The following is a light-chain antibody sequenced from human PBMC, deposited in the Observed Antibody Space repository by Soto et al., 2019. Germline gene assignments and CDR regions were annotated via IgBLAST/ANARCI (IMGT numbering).Light chain of an antibody. CDR2: DTN. CDR3: LLSFGGATRV. CDR1: TGAVTSGHY. J-gene: IGLJ1*01. Sequence: QAVVTQEPSLTVSPGGTVTLTCGSSTGAVTSGHYPYWFQQRPGQAPRTLIYDTNNKHSSTPAPFSGSLLGGKAALTLSGAQPEYEDEYCSLLSFGGATRVFGTGTKVTV. V-gene: IGLV7-46*01.